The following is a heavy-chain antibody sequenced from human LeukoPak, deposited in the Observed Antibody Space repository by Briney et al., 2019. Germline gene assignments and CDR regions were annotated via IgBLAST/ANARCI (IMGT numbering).Heavy chain of an antibody. Sequence: GGSLRLSCAASGFTFSSYEMNWVRQAPGKGLEWVSYISSSGSTRYYPDSVKGRFTISRDNAKNSLYLQMSSLRAEDTAVYYCARSREPRSYAFDIWGQGTMVTVSS. CDR3: ARSREPRSYAFDI. CDR1: GFTFSSYE. J-gene: IGHJ3*02. V-gene: IGHV3-48*03. D-gene: IGHD1-26*01. CDR2: ISSSGSTR.